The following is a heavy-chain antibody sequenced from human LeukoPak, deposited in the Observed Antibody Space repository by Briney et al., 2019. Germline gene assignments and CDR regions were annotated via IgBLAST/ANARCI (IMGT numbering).Heavy chain of an antibody. J-gene: IGHJ4*02. V-gene: IGHV1-18*01. CDR3: AREGRYYDSSGYPDY. CDR1: GYTFTSYG. D-gene: IGHD3-22*01. Sequence: ASVKVSCKASGYTFTSYGISWVRQAPGQGLEWMGWISAYNGNTNYAQKLQGRVTMTTDTSTSTAYMELRSLRSDDTAVYYCAREGRYYDSSGYPDYWGQGTLVTVSS. CDR2: ISAYNGNT.